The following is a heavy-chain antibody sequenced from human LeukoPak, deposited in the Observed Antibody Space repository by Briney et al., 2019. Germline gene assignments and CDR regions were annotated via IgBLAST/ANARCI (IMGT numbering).Heavy chain of an antibody. J-gene: IGHJ4*02. V-gene: IGHV3-23*01. CDR1: GFTFSSYA. CDR2: ISGTGTST. Sequence: GGSLRLSCAASGFTFSSYAMSWVRQAPGKGLEWVSAISGTGTSTYYADSVKGRFTVSRDNSKTTLYLQMNSLRAVDTAVYYCAKGGPTGSNYFDFWGQGTLVTVSS. CDR3: AKGGPTGSNYFDF. D-gene: IGHD1-26*01.